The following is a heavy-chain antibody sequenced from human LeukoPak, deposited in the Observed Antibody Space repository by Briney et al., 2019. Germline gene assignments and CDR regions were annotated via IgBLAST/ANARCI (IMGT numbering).Heavy chain of an antibody. J-gene: IGHJ4*02. Sequence: PGGSLRLSCAASGFTFSSYWMHWVRQVPGKGLVWVARINPGGSSITYADSVKGRFTISRDNSRNTLYLQMNSPRAEDTAVYYCAILPGYSSGWYEVNYWGQGTLVTVSS. CDR1: GFTFSSYW. CDR2: INPGGSSI. CDR3: AILPGYSSGWYEVNY. D-gene: IGHD6-13*01. V-gene: IGHV3-74*01.